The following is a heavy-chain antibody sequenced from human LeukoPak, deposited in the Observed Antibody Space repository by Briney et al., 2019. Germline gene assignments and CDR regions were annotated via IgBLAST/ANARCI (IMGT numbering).Heavy chain of an antibody. V-gene: IGHV3-64*01. J-gene: IGHJ4*02. CDR1: GFTFSSYA. D-gene: IGHD6-13*01. Sequence: GGSLRLSCAASGFTFSSYAMHWVRQAPGKGLEYVSAISSNGGSTYYANSVKGRFTISRDNSKNTLYLQMGSLRAEDMAVYYCAREWVEYSNTWSHFDYWGQGTLVTVPS. CDR2: ISSNGGST. CDR3: AREWVEYSNTWSHFDY.